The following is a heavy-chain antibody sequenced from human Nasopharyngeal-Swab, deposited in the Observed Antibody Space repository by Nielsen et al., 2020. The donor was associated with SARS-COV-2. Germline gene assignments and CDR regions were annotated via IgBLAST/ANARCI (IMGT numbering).Heavy chain of an antibody. J-gene: IGHJ6*02. CDR2: IYYSGST. CDR1: GGSISSGGYY. Sequence: SETLSLTCTVSGGSISSGGYYWSWIRQHPGKGLEWIGYIYYSGSTYYNPSLKSRVTISVDTSKNQFSLKLSSVTAADTAVYYCARDHIAAAGTSSYYYYYGMDVWGQGTTVTVSS. V-gene: IGHV4-31*03. D-gene: IGHD6-13*01. CDR3: ARDHIAAAGTSSYYYYYGMDV.